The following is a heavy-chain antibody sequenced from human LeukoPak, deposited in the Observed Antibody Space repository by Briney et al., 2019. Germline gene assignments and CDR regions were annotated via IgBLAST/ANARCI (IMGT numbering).Heavy chain of an antibody. CDR2: IYYSGST. D-gene: IGHD6-13*01. Sequence: SETLSLTCTVSGGSISSSSYYWGWIRQPPGKGLEWIGSIYYSGSTYYSPSLKSRVTISVDTSKNQFSLKLSSVTAADTAVYYCARERSLAAAGINWFDPCGQGTLVTVSS. V-gene: IGHV4-39*07. CDR3: ARERSLAAAGINWFDP. J-gene: IGHJ5*02. CDR1: GGSISSSSYY.